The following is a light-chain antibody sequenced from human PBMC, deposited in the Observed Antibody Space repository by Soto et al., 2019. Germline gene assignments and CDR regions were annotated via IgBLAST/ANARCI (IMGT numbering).Light chain of an antibody. CDR3: MQALQTSGFT. CDR1: QSLLHSNGYNY. Sequence: DIVMTQSPLSLPVTPGEPASISCRSSQSLLHSNGYNYLDWYLQKPGQSPQLLIYLGSNRASGVPDRFSGSGSGTDFTLKISRVEAEDVGVYYRMQALQTSGFTFGPGTKVDIK. J-gene: IGKJ3*01. CDR2: LGS. V-gene: IGKV2-28*01.